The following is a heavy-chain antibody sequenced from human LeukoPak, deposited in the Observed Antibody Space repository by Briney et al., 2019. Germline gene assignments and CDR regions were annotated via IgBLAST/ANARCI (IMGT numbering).Heavy chain of an antibody. CDR3: AKGMRVVVPAAMDY. CDR1: GFIFSTYG. CDR2: IWYDGSNK. D-gene: IGHD2-2*01. J-gene: IGHJ4*02. Sequence: GGSLRLSCAASGFIFSTYGMHWVRQAPGKGLEWVAVIWYDGSNKYYADSVKGRFTISRDNSKNTLYLQMNSLRAEDTAVYYCAKGMRVVVPAAMDYWGQGTLVTVSS. V-gene: IGHV3-33*06.